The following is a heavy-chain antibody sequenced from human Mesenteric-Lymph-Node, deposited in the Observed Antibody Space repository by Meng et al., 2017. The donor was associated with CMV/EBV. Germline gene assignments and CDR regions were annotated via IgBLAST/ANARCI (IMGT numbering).Heavy chain of an antibody. V-gene: IGHV3-21*01. J-gene: IGHJ6*02. CDR2: ISVTSAYI. D-gene: IGHD5-24*01. CDR1: EFTFSDYR. CDR3: ARLNSHGFNWYGELYYGLDV. Sequence: GESLKISCAAFEFTFSDYRMNWVRQAPGKGPEWISHISVTSAYIDYADSVKGRFTISRDNAENSLDLQMSSLTAEDTAVYYCARLNSHGFNWYGELYYGLDVWGQGTTVTVSS.